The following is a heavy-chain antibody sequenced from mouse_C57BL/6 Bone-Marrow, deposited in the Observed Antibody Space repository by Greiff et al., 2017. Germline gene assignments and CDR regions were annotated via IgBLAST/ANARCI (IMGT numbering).Heavy chain of an antibody. V-gene: IGHV1-85*01. CDR3: AREYGSSYWDLDF. D-gene: IGHD1-1*01. J-gene: IGHJ1*03. CDR2: IYPRDGST. CDR1: GYTFTSYD. Sequence: QVQLKESGPELVKPGASVKLSCTASGYTFTSYDINWVKQRPGQGLEWIGWIYPRDGSTRYNEKFKGKATLTVDTSSSTAYMRLSSLTSEDSAVYFCAREYGSSYWDLDFWGTGTTVTVSS.